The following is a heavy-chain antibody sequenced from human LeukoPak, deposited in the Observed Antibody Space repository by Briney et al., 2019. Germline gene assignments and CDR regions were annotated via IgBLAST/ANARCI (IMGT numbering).Heavy chain of an antibody. CDR1: GFTFSSYS. D-gene: IGHD6-13*01. V-gene: IGHV3-21*04. CDR3: NGYSSSQTDY. J-gene: IGHJ4*02. Sequence: GGSLRLSCAASGFTFSSYSMNWVRQAPGKGLEWVSFISSSRSYIYYADSVKGRFTISRDNSKNTLYLQMNSLRAEDTAVYYCNGYSSSQTDYWGQGTLVTVSS. CDR2: ISSSRSYI.